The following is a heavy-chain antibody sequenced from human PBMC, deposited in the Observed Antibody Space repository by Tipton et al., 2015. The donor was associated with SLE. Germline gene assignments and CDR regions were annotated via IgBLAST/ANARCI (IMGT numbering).Heavy chain of an antibody. J-gene: IGHJ3*02. CDR3: ARVLSQYYYGSGSYWEAFDI. D-gene: IGHD3-10*01. V-gene: IGHV4-34*01. CDR2: INHSGST. CDR1: GGSFSGYY. Sequence: TLSLTCAVYGGSFSGYYWSWIRQPPGKGLEWIGEINHSGSTNYNPSLKSRVTISVDTSKNQFSLKLSSVTAADTAVYYCARVLSQYYYGSGSYWEAFDIWGQGTMVTVSS.